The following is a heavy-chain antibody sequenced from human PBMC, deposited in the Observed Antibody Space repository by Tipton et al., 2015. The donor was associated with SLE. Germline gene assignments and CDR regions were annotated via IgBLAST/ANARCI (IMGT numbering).Heavy chain of an antibody. Sequence: GSLRLSCAASGFTVRSSYMSWVRQAPGKGLEWVSVIYSGGSSYYADSVKGRFTISRDNSKNTLYLQMNSLRIEDTAVYYCARDAASDYYYYYAMDVWGQGTTVTVSS. CDR1: GFTVRSSY. CDR2: IYSGGSS. V-gene: IGHV3-53*05. CDR3: ARDAASDYYYYYAMDV. D-gene: IGHD6-25*01. J-gene: IGHJ6*02.